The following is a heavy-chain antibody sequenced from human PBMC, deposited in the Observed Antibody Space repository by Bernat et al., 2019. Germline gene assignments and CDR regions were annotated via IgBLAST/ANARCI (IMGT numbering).Heavy chain of an antibody. Sequence: QVQLQESGPGLVKPSQTLSLTCTVSGGSISSGGYYWSWIRQHPGKGLEWIGYIYYSGSTYYNPSLKSRVTISVDTSKNQFSLKLSSVTAADTVVYYCARMGGVVVADTPFPTYAFDIWGQGTMVTVSS. J-gene: IGHJ3*02. D-gene: IGHD2-15*01. CDR3: ARMGGVVVADTPFPTYAFDI. CDR2: IYYSGST. V-gene: IGHV4-31*03. CDR1: GGSISSGGYY.